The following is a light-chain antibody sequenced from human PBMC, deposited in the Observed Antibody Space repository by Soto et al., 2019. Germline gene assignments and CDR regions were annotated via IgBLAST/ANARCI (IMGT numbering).Light chain of an antibody. CDR3: QKYHSAPWT. Sequence: IQMTQSTSSLAAYVGDRVTITCRASQVIDNYLAWYQQQPGKVPRLLIYAGSILQTGVPSRFSGSGSGTDFTLTISSLQPEDVATYYCQKYHSAPWTFGQGTKVEIK. CDR1: QVIDNY. CDR2: AGS. V-gene: IGKV1-27*01. J-gene: IGKJ1*01.